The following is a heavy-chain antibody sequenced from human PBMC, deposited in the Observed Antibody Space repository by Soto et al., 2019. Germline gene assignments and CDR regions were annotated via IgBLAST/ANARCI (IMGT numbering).Heavy chain of an antibody. CDR2: ISANNGNT. Sequence: ASVKVSCKASGYTFTSYGISWVRQAPGQGLEWMGWISANNGNTKYAQNFQGRVTMTTDTSTSTVYMELSSLRSEDTAVYYCARGQTSHFAMDVWGPGTTVTVSS. CDR1: GYTFTSYG. J-gene: IGHJ6*02. V-gene: IGHV1-18*01. CDR3: ARGQTSHFAMDV.